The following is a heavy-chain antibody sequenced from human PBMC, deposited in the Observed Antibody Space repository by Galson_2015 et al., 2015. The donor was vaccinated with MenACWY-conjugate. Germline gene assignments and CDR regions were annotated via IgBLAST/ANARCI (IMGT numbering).Heavy chain of an antibody. CDR2: MSRSGTS. CDR1: GFTFSNYG. V-gene: IGHV3-69-1*01. CDR3: ARVPGYSYGYYDW. Sequence: SLRLSCAASGFTFSNYGMAWVRQAPGKGLDWVSAMSRSGTSYYAASVKGRFTISRDNAKNSLYLQMNTLRDEDTAVYYCARVPGYSYGYYDWWGQGTLVTVSS. D-gene: IGHD5-18*01. J-gene: IGHJ4*02.